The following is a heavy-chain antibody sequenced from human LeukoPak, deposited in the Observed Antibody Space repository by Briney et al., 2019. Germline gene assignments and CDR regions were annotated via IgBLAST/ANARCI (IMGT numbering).Heavy chain of an antibody. CDR3: ARDASGYTTNWFDP. V-gene: IGHV4-4*07. CDR1: GGSISGYY. CDR2: IYSSGST. D-gene: IGHD6-13*01. Sequence: PSETLCLTCTVSGGSISGYYWSWIRQPAGKGLEWIGRIYSSGSTIYNPSLKSRVTVSVDTSKNQFSLKLNSVTAADTAVYYCARDASGYTTNWFDPWGQGTLVTVSS. J-gene: IGHJ5*02.